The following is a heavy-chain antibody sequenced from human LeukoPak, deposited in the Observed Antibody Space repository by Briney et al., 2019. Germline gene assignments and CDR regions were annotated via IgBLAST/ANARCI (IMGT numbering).Heavy chain of an antibody. J-gene: IGHJ3*02. Sequence: SETLSLTCAVSGGSISSGGYSWSWIRQPPGKGLEWIGYIYHSGSTYYNPSLKSRVTISVDRSKNQFSLKLSSVTAADTAVYYCARGTTMVRGVPGAFDIWGQGTMVTVSS. V-gene: IGHV4-30-2*01. D-gene: IGHD3-10*01. CDR1: GGSISSGGYS. CDR2: IYHSGST. CDR3: ARGTTMVRGVPGAFDI.